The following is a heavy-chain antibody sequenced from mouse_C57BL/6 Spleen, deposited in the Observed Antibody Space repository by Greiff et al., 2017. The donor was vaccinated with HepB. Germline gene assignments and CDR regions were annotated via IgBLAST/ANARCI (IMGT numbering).Heavy chain of an antibody. CDR1: GFNIKDDY. CDR3: TTFGRSYYFDY. D-gene: IGHD3-1*01. Sequence: EVQLQQSGAELVRPGASVKLSCTASGFNIKDDYMHWVKQRPEQGLEWIGWIDPENGDTEYASKFQGKATITADTSSNTAYLQLSSLTSEDTAVYYCTTFGRSYYFDYWGQGTTLTVSS. CDR2: IDPENGDT. V-gene: IGHV14-4*01. J-gene: IGHJ2*01.